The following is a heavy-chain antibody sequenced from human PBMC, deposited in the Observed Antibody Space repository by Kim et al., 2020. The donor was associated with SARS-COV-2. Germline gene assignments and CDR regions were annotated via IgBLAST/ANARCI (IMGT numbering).Heavy chain of an antibody. J-gene: IGHJ6*02. V-gene: IGHV3-21*01. CDR1: GFTFSSYS. CDR2: ISSSSSYI. Sequence: GGSLRLSCAASGFTFSSYSMNWVRQAPGKGLEWVSSISSSSSYIYYADSVKGRFTISRDNAKNSLYLQMNSLRAEDTAVYYCAREDYGHEYYYYYGMDVWGQGTTVTVSS. D-gene: IGHD4-17*01. CDR3: AREDYGHEYYYYYGMDV.